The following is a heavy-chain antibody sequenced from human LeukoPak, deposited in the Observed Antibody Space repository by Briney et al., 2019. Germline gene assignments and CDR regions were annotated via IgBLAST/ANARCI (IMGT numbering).Heavy chain of an antibody. D-gene: IGHD5-18*01. V-gene: IGHV1-46*01. Sequence: ASVKVSCKASGYTFTSNYIHWVRQAPGQGLEWMGMIYPRDGSTSYAQKFQGRVTVTRDTSTSTVHMELSGLRSEDTAVYYCARDGESYGYDWGQGTLVTVSS. J-gene: IGHJ4*02. CDR3: ARDGESYGYD. CDR1: GYTFTSNY. CDR2: IYPRDGST.